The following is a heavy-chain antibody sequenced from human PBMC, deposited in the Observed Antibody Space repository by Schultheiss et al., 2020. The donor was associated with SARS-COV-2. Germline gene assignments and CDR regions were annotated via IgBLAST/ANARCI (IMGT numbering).Heavy chain of an antibody. J-gene: IGHJ4*02. D-gene: IGHD3/OR15-3a*01. V-gene: IGHV3-53*01. CDR3: ARGLGLGHAYFDY. CDR2: IYSGGST. Sequence: GGSLRLSCAASGFTVSSNYMSWVRQAPGKGLELVSVIYSGGSTYYADSVKGRFTISRDNSKNTLYLQMNSLRAEDTAVYYCARGLGLGHAYFDYWGQGTLVTVSS. CDR1: GFTVSSNY.